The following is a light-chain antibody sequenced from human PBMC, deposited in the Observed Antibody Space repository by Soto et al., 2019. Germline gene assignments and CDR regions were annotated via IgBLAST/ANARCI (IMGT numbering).Light chain of an antibody. V-gene: IGKV1-39*01. Sequence: DIPMTQSPSSLSASVGDRVTITCRASQNINNYLNWYQQKPGKAPKLMIYAASTLQRGVPSRFSGSGSGTDFTLTISSLQPEDFATYYCQQLESYPSTFGGGTKVDIK. J-gene: IGKJ4*01. CDR2: AAS. CDR3: QQLESYPST. CDR1: QNINNY.